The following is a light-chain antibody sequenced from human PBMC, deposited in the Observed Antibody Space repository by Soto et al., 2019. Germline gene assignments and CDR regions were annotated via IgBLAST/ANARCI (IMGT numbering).Light chain of an antibody. CDR3: LQDYSFPLT. CDR1: QSVTNW. J-gene: IGKJ4*01. V-gene: IGKV1-6*01. CDR2: AAS. Sequence: IQITQSPSTLSASVGDRVTITCRASQSVTNWLAWYQQKPGKAPKLLIYAASSLQSGVPSRFSGSGSGTDFILTISSLQPEDFATYYCLQDYSFPLTFGGGTKVDIK.